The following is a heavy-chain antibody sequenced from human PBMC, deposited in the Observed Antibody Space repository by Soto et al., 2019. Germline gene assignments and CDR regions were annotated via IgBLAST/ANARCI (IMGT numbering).Heavy chain of an antibody. CDR1: GYTFTSYG. J-gene: IGHJ3*02. V-gene: IGHV1-18*01. CDR3: ARDVTLYDYIWGSYRLDAFDI. CDR2: ISAYNGNT. D-gene: IGHD3-16*02. Sequence: ASVKVSCKASGYTFTSYGISWVRQAPGQGLEWMGWISAYNGNTNYAQKLQGRVTMTTDTSTSTAYMELRSLRSDDTAVYYCARDVTLYDYIWGSYRLDAFDIWGQGTMVTVSS.